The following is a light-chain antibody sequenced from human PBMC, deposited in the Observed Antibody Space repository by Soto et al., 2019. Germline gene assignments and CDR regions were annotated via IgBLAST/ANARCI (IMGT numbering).Light chain of an antibody. J-gene: IGKJ2*01. V-gene: IGKV3-15*01. CDR1: HDLSGN. Sequence: EIVMTQSPAILSVSPGERATLSCRASHDLSGNFAWYQLRPGQTPRLLLYAVSTRATGIPARFSGGVSGTEFTLTISSLQSEDFGIYYCQQYKRWPPYTFGQGTKLEIK. CDR2: AVS. CDR3: QQYKRWPPYT.